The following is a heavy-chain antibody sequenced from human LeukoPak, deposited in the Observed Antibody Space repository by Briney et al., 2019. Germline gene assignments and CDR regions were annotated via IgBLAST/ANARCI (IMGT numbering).Heavy chain of an antibody. CDR2: INHSGST. CDR3: ARGRSTNGGNFYYYYGMDV. Sequence: PSETLSLTCAVYGGSFSGYYWSWIRQPPGKGLEWIGEINHSGSTNYNPSLKCRVTISVDTSKNQFSLKLSSVIAADTAVYYCARGRSTNGGNFYYYYGMDVWGQGTTVTVSS. J-gene: IGHJ6*02. D-gene: IGHD4-23*01. V-gene: IGHV4-34*01. CDR1: GGSFSGYY.